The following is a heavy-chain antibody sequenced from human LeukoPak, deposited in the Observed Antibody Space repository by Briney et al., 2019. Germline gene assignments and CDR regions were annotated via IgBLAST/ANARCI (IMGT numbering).Heavy chain of an antibody. Sequence: SETLSLTCAVYGGSFSGYYWVWIRQPPGKGLEWIGSIYYSGSTYYNPSLKSRVTISVDTSKNQFSLKLSSVTAADTAVYYCASRRRRWLQDWYFDLWGRGTLVTVSS. CDR1: GGSFSGYY. CDR2: IYYSGST. V-gene: IGHV4-34*01. J-gene: IGHJ2*01. CDR3: ASRRRRWLQDWYFDL. D-gene: IGHD5-24*01.